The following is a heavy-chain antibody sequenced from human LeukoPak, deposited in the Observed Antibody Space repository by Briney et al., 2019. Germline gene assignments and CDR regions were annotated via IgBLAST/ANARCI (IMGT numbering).Heavy chain of an antibody. Sequence: KPSETLSLTCAVSGGSLRDYFWNWIRQPPGKGLEWLGEISYSGTTNSNPSLRSRVAVSIDTSNNQFSLRLTSVTAADTAVYFCARADVNFPAYTAFFDNWGPGALVTVSA. CDR3: ARADVNFPAYTAFFDN. D-gene: IGHD2-21*02. CDR1: GGSLRDYF. CDR2: ISYSGTT. V-gene: IGHV4-34*01. J-gene: IGHJ4*02.